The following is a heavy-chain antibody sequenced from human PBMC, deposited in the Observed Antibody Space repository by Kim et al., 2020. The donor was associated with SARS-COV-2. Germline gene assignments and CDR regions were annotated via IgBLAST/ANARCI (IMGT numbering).Heavy chain of an antibody. CDR1: GFTFNIYA. CDR2: IRGSGKST. Sequence: GGSLRLSCAASGFTFNIYAMRWVRQAPGKGLEWVSGIRGSGKSTTYADSVKGRFTISRDNSENTLYLQMDRLRVDDTALYYCAEISSGSSGWFEYFQHWGQGTLVTVSS. J-gene: IGHJ1*01. CDR3: AEISSGSSGWFEYFQH. D-gene: IGHD6-19*01. V-gene: IGHV3-23*01.